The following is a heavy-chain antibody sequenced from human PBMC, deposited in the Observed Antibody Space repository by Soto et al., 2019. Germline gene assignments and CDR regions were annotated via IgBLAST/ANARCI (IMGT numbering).Heavy chain of an antibody. CDR3: ARTQYYYGSGRPTHEYFQH. CDR2: INHSGST. Sequence: QVQLQQWGAGLLKPSETLSLTCAVYGGSFSGYYWSWIRQPPGKGLEWIGEINHSGSTNYNPSLKSRVTISVDTSKNQFSLKLSSVTAADTAVYYCARTQYYYGSGRPTHEYFQHWGQGTLVTVSS. V-gene: IGHV4-34*01. J-gene: IGHJ1*01. D-gene: IGHD3-10*01. CDR1: GGSFSGYY.